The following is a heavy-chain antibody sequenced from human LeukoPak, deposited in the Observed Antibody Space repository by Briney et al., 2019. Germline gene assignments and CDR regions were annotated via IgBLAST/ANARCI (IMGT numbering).Heavy chain of an antibody. CDR2: IRYDGSNK. J-gene: IGHJ4*02. Sequence: PGGSLRLSCAASGFTFSSYGMHWVRQAPGKGLEWVAFIRYDGSNKYYADSVKGRFTISRDNSKNTLYLQMNSLRAEDTAVYYCAKARYSSSWSPLDYWGQGTLVTVSS. V-gene: IGHV3-30*02. CDR3: AKARYSSSWSPLDY. D-gene: IGHD6-13*01. CDR1: GFTFSSYG.